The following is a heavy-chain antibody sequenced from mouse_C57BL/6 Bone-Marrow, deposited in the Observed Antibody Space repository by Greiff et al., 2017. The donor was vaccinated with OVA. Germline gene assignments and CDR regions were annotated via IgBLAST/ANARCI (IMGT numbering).Heavy chain of an antibody. D-gene: IGHD1-1*01. Sequence: QVQLKQSGAELARPGASVKMSCRASGYTFTSYTMHWVKQRPGQGLEWIGYINPSSGYTKYNQKFKDKATLTADKSSSTAYMQLSSLTSEDSAVYYCARTPFLVTTEVAVWYFDVWGTGTTVTVSS. J-gene: IGHJ1*03. CDR2: INPSSGYT. CDR1: GYTFTSYT. CDR3: ARTPFLVTTEVAVWYFDV. V-gene: IGHV1-4*01.